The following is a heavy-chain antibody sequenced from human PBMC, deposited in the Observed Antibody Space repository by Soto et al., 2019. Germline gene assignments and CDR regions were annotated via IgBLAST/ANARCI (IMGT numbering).Heavy chain of an antibody. CDR2: ISGYNGNT. V-gene: IGHV1-18*04. CDR3: ARDSGVRYFGPSGLDY. D-gene: IGHD3-9*01. J-gene: IGHJ4*02. Sequence: QVQLVQSGAEVKKSGASVKVSCKASGYTFTNYGLSWVRQAPGQGLEWMGWISGYNGNTNYAQKLQGRVTMTTDTSTTTAYMELRSLRSDDTAVYYCARDSGVRYFGPSGLDYWGQGTLVTVSS. CDR1: GYTFTNYG.